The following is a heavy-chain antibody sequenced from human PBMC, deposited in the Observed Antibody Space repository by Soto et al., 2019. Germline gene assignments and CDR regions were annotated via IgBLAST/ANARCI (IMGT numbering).Heavy chain of an antibody. V-gene: IGHV4-30-4*01. CDR2: IYYSGTT. J-gene: IGHJ5*02. D-gene: IGHD5-12*01. Sequence: QVQLQESGPGLVEPSQTLSLTCTVSGGSISSGAYYWSWIRQPPGKGLEWIGYIYYSGTTHYNPSLKSRVPISVDTSNNQFSLKLTSVTAADTAVYYCATYIVPTSRFDPWGQGTLVTVSS. CDR3: ATYIVPTSRFDP. CDR1: GGSISSGAYY.